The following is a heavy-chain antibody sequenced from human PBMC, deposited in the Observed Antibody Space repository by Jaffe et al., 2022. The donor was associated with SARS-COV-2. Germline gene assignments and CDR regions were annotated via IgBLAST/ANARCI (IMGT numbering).Heavy chain of an antibody. J-gene: IGHJ4*02. CDR3: ARGPSGSYLHFDY. Sequence: QVKLQESGPGLVKPSETLSLTCTVTGGSISSYYWSWIRQPPGKGLEWIGYIYYTGSTNYNPSLKSRVTTSVDTSKSQFSLKLSSVTAADTAVYYCARGPSGSYLHFDYWGQGTLVTVSS. V-gene: IGHV4-59*01. CDR1: GGSISSYY. CDR2: IYYTGST. D-gene: IGHD1-26*01.